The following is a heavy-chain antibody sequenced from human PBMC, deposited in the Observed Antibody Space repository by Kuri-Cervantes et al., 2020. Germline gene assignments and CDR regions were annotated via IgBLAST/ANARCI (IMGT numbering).Heavy chain of an antibody. CDR1: GFTVSSNY. Sequence: GESLKISCAASGFTVSSNYMSWVRQAPGKGLEWVGFIRSKAYGGTTEYAASVKGRFTISRDDSKSIAYLQMNSLKTEDTAVYYCTRVGYYDSSGLADYWGQGTLVTVSS. CDR3: TRVGYYDSSGLADY. V-gene: IGHV3-49*04. J-gene: IGHJ4*02. D-gene: IGHD3-22*01. CDR2: IRSKAYGGTT.